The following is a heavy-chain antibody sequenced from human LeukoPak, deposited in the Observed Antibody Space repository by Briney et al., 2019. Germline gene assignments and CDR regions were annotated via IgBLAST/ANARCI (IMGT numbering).Heavy chain of an antibody. CDR2: ISSSSSYI. CDR3: ARCEDYDFWSGYVIDY. V-gene: IGHV3-21*01. Sequence: PGGSLRLSCAASGFTFSSYSMNWVRQAPGKGLEWVSSISSSSSYIYYADSVKGRFTISRDNAKNSLYLQMNSLRAEDTAVYYCARCEDYDFWSGYVIDYWGQGTLVTVSS. D-gene: IGHD3-3*01. CDR1: GFTFSSYS. J-gene: IGHJ4*02.